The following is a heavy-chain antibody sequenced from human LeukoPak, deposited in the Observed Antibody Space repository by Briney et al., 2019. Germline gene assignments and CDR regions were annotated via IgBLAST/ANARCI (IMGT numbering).Heavy chain of an antibody. CDR2: IHHTGST. D-gene: IGHD6-13*01. CDR3: ARRVHSSSWSSYFDY. Sequence: SETLSLTCDVSSGSISSGHWWSWVRPPPGKGLEWIGEIHHTGSTNYNPSLRSRVTISVDKSKNQFFLKLSSVTATDTAVYYCARRVHSSSWSSYFDYWGQETLVTVSS. V-gene: IGHV4-4*02. CDR1: SGSISSGHW. J-gene: IGHJ4*02.